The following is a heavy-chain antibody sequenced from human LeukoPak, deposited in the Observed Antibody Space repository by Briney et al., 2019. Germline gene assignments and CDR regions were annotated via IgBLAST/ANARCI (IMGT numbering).Heavy chain of an antibody. CDR3: ARRQSSGFLDY. CDR1: GGSISSYY. V-gene: IGHV4-59*01. D-gene: IGHD6-19*01. J-gene: IGHJ4*02. CDR2: IYYSGST. Sequence: PSETLSLTCTVSGGSISSYYWSWIRQPPGKGREWIGYIYYSGSTNYNPSLKSRVTISVDTSKNQFSLKLSSVTAADTAVYYCARRQSSGFLDYWGQGTLVTVSS.